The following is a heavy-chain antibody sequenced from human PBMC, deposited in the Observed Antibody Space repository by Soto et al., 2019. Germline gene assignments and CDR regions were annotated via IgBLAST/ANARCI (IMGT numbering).Heavy chain of an antibody. CDR2: IKSKTDGGTT. D-gene: IGHD6-19*01. CDR3: TTEYSSNYFDY. J-gene: IGHJ4*02. Sequence: PGGSLRLSCAASGFTFSNAWMSWVRQAPGKGLEWVGRIKSKTDGGTTDYAAPVKGRFTISRDDSKNTLHLQMNSLKTEDTAVYYCTTEYSSNYFDYWGQGTLVTVSS. V-gene: IGHV3-15*01. CDR1: GFTFSNAW.